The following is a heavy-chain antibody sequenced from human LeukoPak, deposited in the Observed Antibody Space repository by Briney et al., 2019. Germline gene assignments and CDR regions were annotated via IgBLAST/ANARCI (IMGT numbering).Heavy chain of an antibody. J-gene: IGHJ6*02. CDR2: INHSGST. CDR1: GGSFSGYY. D-gene: IGHD2-2*01. CDR3: ARAIVVVPAAPYGMDV. V-gene: IGHV4-34*01. Sequence: SETLSLTCAVYGGSFSGYYWSWIRQPPGKGLGWIGEINHSGSTNYNPSLKSRVTISVDTSQNQFSLKLSSVTAADTAVYYCARAIVVVPAAPYGMDVWGQGTTVTVSS.